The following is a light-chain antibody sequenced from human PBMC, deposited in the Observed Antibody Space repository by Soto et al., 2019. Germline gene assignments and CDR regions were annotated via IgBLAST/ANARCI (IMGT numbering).Light chain of an antibody. V-gene: IGLV1-44*01. J-gene: IGLJ2*01. CDR3: AAWDDSLNGVV. CDR1: SSNIGSNT. Sequence: QSVLTQPPSASGTPGQRVTISCSGRSSNIGSNTVNWYQRLPGTAPKLLIYSNNQRPSGVPDRFSGSKSGTSASLAIRGIQSEDEADYYCAAWDDSLNGVVFGGGTKLTVL. CDR2: SNN.